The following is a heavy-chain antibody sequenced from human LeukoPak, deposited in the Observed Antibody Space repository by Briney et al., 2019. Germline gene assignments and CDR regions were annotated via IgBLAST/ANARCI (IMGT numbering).Heavy chain of an antibody. V-gene: IGHV3-23*01. Sequence: GGSLRLSCAASGFTFSRYAMSWVRQAPGQGLEWLSAISGSGNSTFYAESVEGRFTISRDNSKNTLSLQMNSLRGDDTAVYYCAREGTGGDYWGQGTLVTVSS. D-gene: IGHD2-8*02. CDR2: ISGSGNST. CDR1: GFTFSRYA. CDR3: AREGTGGDY. J-gene: IGHJ4*02.